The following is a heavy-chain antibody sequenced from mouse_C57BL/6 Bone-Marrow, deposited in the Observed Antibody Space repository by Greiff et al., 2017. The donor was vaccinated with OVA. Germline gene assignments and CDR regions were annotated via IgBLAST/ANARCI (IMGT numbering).Heavy chain of an antibody. CDR3: ARDGKRDAMDD. CDR2: IDPYDGCT. D-gene: IGHD2-1*01. CDR1: GYTFTNYW. Sequence: QVQLQQPGAELVMPGASVKLSCKASGYTFTNYWMHWVKQRPGKGLEWIGDIDPYDGCTSYNQKFKGKATLTVDKSSSTAYMERRSLTSEDSAVYYCARDGKRDAMDDWGTGTSVTVSS. J-gene: IGHJ4*01. V-gene: IGHV1-69*01.